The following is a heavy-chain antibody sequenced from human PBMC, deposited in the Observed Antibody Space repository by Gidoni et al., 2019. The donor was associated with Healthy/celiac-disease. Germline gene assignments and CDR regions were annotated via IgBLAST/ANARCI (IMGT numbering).Heavy chain of an antibody. CDR3: AKRPMVRGDLYYFDY. V-gene: IGHV3-23*01. CDR2: ISGSGGST. CDR1: GFTFSSYA. J-gene: IGHJ4*02. Sequence: EVQLLESGGGLVQPGGSLRLACAASGFTFSSYAISWVRQAPGKGLEWVSAISGSGGSTYYADSVKGRFTISRDNSKNTLYLQMNSLRAEDTAVYYCAKRPMVRGDLYYFDYWGQGTLVTVSS. D-gene: IGHD3-10*01.